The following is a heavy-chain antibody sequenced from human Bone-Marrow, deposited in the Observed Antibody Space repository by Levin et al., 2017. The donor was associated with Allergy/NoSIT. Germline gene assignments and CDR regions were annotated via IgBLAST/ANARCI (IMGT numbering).Heavy chain of an antibody. Sequence: GESLKISCAASGFTFSSAWMSWVRQAPGKGLEWVGRIKAKIHGGTADYAAPVKARFSISRDDSKNTLYLQMNTLESEDTAVYYCTTSHLDLHDPNYWGQGTLVAVSS. D-gene: IGHD3-3*01. V-gene: IGHV3-15*01. CDR2: IKAKIHGGTA. J-gene: IGHJ4*02. CDR3: TTSHLDLHDPNY. CDR1: GFTFSSAW.